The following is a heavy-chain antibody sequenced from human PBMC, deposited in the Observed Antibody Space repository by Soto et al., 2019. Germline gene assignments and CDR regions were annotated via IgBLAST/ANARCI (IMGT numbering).Heavy chain of an antibody. CDR2: IYYSGST. CDR1: GGSISSSSYY. Sequence: SETLSLTCTVSGGSISSSSYYWGWIRQPPGKGLEWIGSIYYSGSTYYNPSLKSRVTISVDTSKNQFSLKLSSVTAADTAVYYCARLDQWLPDYWGQGTLVTVSS. J-gene: IGHJ4*02. V-gene: IGHV4-39*01. D-gene: IGHD3-22*01. CDR3: ARLDQWLPDY.